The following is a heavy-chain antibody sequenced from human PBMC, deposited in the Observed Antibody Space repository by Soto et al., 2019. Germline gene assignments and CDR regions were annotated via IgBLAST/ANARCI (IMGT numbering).Heavy chain of an antibody. CDR3: AALTGATFH. CDR2: VHPGNADI. V-gene: IGHV5-51*01. Sequence: PGESLKISCKASGYSFNSYWIGWVRQMPGKGLEWMGIVHPGNADIRYSPSFQGQVTVSVDRSISTAYLQWSSLKASDTAMYYCAALTGATFHWGQGTLVTVYS. D-gene: IGHD1-20*01. J-gene: IGHJ4*02. CDR1: GYSFNSYW.